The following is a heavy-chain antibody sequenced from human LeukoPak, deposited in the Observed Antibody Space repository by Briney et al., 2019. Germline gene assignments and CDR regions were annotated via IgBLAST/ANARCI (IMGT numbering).Heavy chain of an antibody. V-gene: IGHV3-23*01. J-gene: IGHJ3*02. D-gene: IGHD6-13*01. Sequence: GGSLRLSCAASGSTFSSYAMSWVRQAPGKGLEWVSAISGSGGSTYYADSVKGRFTISRDNSKNTLYLQMNSLRAEDTAVYYCAKAGEAAAEPDAFDIWDQGTMVTVSS. CDR1: GSTFSSYA. CDR3: AKAGEAAAEPDAFDI. CDR2: ISGSGGST.